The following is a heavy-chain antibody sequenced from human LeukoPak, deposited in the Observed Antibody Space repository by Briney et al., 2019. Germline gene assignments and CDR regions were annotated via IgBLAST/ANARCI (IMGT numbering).Heavy chain of an antibody. V-gene: IGHV4-34*01. Sequence: PSETLSLTCAVYGGSFSGYYWSWIRQPPGKGLEWIGEINHSGGTNYNPSLKSRVTISVDTSKNQFSLKLSSVTAADTAVYYCARRHIVVVPAAMRANWFDPWGQGTLVTVSS. CDR3: ARRHIVVVPAAMRANWFDP. CDR1: GGSFSGYY. CDR2: INHSGGT. J-gene: IGHJ5*02. D-gene: IGHD2-2*01.